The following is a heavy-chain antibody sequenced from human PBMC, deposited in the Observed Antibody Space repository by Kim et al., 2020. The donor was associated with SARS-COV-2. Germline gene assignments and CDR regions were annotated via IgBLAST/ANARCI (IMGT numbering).Heavy chain of an antibody. Sequence: ASVKVSCEASGYTFTGYYLHWLRQAPGQGLEWMGWIYPNSGATNYAQKFQGRVTMTRDTSIGTAYMELSRLGSGDSAVYYCARDPGLGSGSLHYWGRGTLVTVSS. CDR2: IYPNSGAT. CDR3: ARDPGLGSGSLHY. CDR1: GYTFTGYY. J-gene: IGHJ4*02. V-gene: IGHV1-2*02. D-gene: IGHD3-10*01.